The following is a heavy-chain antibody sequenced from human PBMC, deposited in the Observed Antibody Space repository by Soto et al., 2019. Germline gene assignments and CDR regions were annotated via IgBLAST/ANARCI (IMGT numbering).Heavy chain of an antibody. CDR3: ATQRGHSYGYCCDP. Sequence: SETLSLTCTVPGGSIISYYWNWIRQPPGRGLEWIGYISYTGSTNYNPSLKSRVTISLDTSKNQFSLKVNSMTAADTALYYCATQRGHSYGYCCDPWGPGTLVTVAS. J-gene: IGHJ5*02. CDR1: GGSIISYY. D-gene: IGHD5-18*01. CDR2: ISYTGST. V-gene: IGHV4-59*01.